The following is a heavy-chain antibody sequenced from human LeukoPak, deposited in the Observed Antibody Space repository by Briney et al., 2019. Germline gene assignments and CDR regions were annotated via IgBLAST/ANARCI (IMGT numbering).Heavy chain of an antibody. V-gene: IGHV3-7*01. CDR2: IKQDGSEK. Sequence: GGSLRLSCEVSGLTFNIHWMSWVRQAPGKGLEWVANIKQDGSEKYYVDSVKGRFTISRDNAKNSLYLQMNSLRAEDTAVYYCARGAAVAGYFDYWGQGTLVTVSS. CDR3: ARGAAVAGYFDY. CDR1: GLTFNIHW. D-gene: IGHD6-19*01. J-gene: IGHJ4*02.